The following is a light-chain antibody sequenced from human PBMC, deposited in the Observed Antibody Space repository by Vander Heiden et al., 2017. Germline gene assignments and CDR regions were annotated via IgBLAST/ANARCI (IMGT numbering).Light chain of an antibody. V-gene: IGKV1-39*01. CDR3: QESDSTAIT. J-gene: IGKJ5*01. CDR1: QSISSY. Sequence: DIQMTQSPSSLSASVGDRVTITCRASQSISSYLNWYQQKPGKAPKLLIDAASSLQSGVPSRFSGSGSGTDFTLTISSLQPEDFATYYCQESDSTAITFGQGTQLEIK. CDR2: AAS.